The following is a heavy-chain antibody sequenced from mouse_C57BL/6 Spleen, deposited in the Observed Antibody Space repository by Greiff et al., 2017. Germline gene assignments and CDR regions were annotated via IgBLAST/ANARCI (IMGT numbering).Heavy chain of an antibody. V-gene: IGHV1-52*01. Sequence: QVQLQQPGAELVRPGSSVKLSCKASGYTFTSYWMHWVKQRPIQGLEWIGNIYPSDSETHYNQKFKDKATLTVDKSSSTAYMQLSSLTSEDSAVYYGARSPITTVVPYYAMDYWGQGTSVTVSS. CDR3: ARSPITTVVPYYAMDY. D-gene: IGHD1-1*01. J-gene: IGHJ4*01. CDR1: GYTFTSYW. CDR2: IYPSDSET.